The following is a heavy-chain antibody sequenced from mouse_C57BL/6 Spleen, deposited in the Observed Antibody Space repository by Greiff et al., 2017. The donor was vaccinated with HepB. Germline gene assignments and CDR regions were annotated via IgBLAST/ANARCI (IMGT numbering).Heavy chain of an antibody. V-gene: IGHV5-17*01. D-gene: IGHD4-1*01. CDR3: ARPLGRAMDY. Sequence: VQLKQSGGGLVKPGGSLKLSCAASGFTFSDYGMHWVRQAPEKGLEWVAYISSGSSTIYYADTVKGRFTISRDNAKNTLFLQMTSLRSEDTAMYYCARPLGRAMDYWGQGTSVTVSS. CDR2: ISSGSSTI. CDR1: GFTFSDYG. J-gene: IGHJ4*01.